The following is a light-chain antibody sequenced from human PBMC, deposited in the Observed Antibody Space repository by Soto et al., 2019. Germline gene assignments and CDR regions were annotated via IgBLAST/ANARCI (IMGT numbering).Light chain of an antibody. V-gene: IGKV1-5*03. CDR2: KAS. Sequence: DIQMTQSPSTLSASVGDRVTITCRASQSISSWLAWYQQKPGKAPKLLIYKASSLESGVPSRFSGSGSGTEFTLTISSLQPDDFAVYYCQQDYNLRTFGQGTKVDIK. CDR1: QSISSW. J-gene: IGKJ1*01. CDR3: QQDYNLRT.